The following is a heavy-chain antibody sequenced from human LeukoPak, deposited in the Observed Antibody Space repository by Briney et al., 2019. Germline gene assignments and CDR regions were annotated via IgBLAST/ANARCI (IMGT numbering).Heavy chain of an antibody. CDR3: ARDVTTGFGELGMD. J-gene: IGHJ4*02. Sequence: SETLSLTCTISGGSISSGGYYWSWIRQHPGKGLEWIGYIYYSGSTYYNPSLKSRVTISVDTSKNQFSLKLSSVTAADTAVYYCARDVTTGFGELGMDWGQGTLVTVSS. V-gene: IGHV4-31*03. D-gene: IGHD3-10*01. CDR1: GGSISSGGYY. CDR2: IYYSGST.